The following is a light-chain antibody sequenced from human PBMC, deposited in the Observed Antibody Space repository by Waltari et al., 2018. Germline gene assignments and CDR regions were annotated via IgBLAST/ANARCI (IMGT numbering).Light chain of an antibody. CDR1: WSNIGAGYD. V-gene: IGLV1-40*01. CDR2: GVN. J-gene: IGLJ2*01. CDR3: QSYDTKVGVV. Sequence: QSVLTQPPSVSGAPGQRVTISRPCSWSNIGAGYDVHWYQQLPGNAPTLPVYGVNTRPPGVPDRFFGSKSGTSASLAIPGLQPEDEADYYCQSYDTKVGVVFGGGSKLTVL.